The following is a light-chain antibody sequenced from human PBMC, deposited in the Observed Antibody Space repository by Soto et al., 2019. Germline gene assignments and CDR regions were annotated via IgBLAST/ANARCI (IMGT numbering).Light chain of an antibody. CDR1: SSDVGGYNY. CDR2: EVS. V-gene: IGLV2-23*02. J-gene: IGLJ1*01. CDR3: CSYAGSRTFV. Sequence: QSVLTQPASVSGSPGQSITISCTGTSSDVGGYNYVSWYQQHPGKAPKPMIYEVSNRPSGGSNRFSGSKSGNTASLTISGLQAEDEADYYCCSYAGSRTFVFGTGTKVTVL.